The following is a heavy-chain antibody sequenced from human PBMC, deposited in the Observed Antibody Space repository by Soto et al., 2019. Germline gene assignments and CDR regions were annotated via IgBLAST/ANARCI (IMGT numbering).Heavy chain of an antibody. Sequence: ASVKVSCKASGGTFSSYTISWVRQAPGQGLEWMGRIIPILGIANYAQKFQGRVTITADKSTSTAYMELSSLRSEDTAVYYCALTPINYAQHPDYFDYWGQGTLVTVSP. V-gene: IGHV1-69*02. J-gene: IGHJ4*02. D-gene: IGHD1-7*01. CDR2: IIPILGIA. CDR1: GGTFSSYT. CDR3: ALTPINYAQHPDYFDY.